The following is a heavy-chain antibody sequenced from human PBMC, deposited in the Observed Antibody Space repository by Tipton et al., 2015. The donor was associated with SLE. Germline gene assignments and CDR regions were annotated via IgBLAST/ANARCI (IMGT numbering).Heavy chain of an antibody. CDR1: GYTFTSYG. CDR2: ISAYNGNT. CDR3: ARDRAQSPVGGFPVDI. Sequence: QSGPEAKKPGASAKVSCKASGYTFTSYGISWVRQAPGQGLEWMGWISAYNGNTNYAQKLQGRVTMTTDTSTSTAYMELRSLRSDGTAVYYCARDRAQSPVGGFPVDIWGQGTMVPVSS. V-gene: IGHV1-18*01. D-gene: IGHD6-19*01. J-gene: IGHJ3*02.